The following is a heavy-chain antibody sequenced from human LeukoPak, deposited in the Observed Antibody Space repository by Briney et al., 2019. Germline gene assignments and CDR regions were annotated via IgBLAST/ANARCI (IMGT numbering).Heavy chain of an antibody. J-gene: IGHJ3*01. CDR2: FSGSGGHI. CDR3: AREWSAFDF. V-gene: IGHV3-21*04. CDR1: GFTFSSYS. D-gene: IGHD3-3*01. Sequence: GGSLRLSCAASGFTFSSYSMNWVRQAPGKGLEWVSFFSGSGGHIYYAESVKGRFTISRDNAKNSLYLQMDSLRVDDTAMYYCAREWSAFDFWGQGTMVTVSS.